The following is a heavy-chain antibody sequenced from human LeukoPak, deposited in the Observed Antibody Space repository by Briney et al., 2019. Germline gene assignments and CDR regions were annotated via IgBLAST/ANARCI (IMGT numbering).Heavy chain of an antibody. V-gene: IGHV3-48*03. D-gene: IGHD3-3*01. CDR2: IGSSGSAI. CDR1: GFTFNSYE. J-gene: IGHJ5*02. CDR3: ARVYSTIFGVVRNWFDP. Sequence: GGSLRLSCEASGFTFNSYEMNWVRQAPGKGLEWVSYIGSSGSAIYYAGSVKGRFTISRDNAKNSLYLQMNSLRAEDTAVYYCARVYSTIFGVVRNWFDPWGQGTLVTVSS.